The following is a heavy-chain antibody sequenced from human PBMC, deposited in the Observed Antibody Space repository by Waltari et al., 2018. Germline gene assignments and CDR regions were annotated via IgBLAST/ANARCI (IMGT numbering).Heavy chain of an antibody. CDR1: GGSISSHY. Sequence: QVQLQESGPGLVKPSETLSLTCTVSGGSISSHYWSWIRQPPGKGLEWIGYIYYSGSTNYNPSLKSRVTIAVDTSKNQFSLKLSSVTAADTAVYYCAREMIAVAGCFDYWGQGTLVTVSS. CDR2: IYYSGST. J-gene: IGHJ4*02. D-gene: IGHD6-19*01. V-gene: IGHV4-59*11. CDR3: AREMIAVAGCFDY.